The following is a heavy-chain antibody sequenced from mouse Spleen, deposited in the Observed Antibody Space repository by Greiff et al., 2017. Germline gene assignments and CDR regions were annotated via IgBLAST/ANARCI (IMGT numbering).Heavy chain of an antibody. J-gene: IGHJ3*01. CDR2: IYPGNSDT. Sequence: EVQLQQSGTVLARPGASVKMSCKTSGYTFTSYWMHWVKQRPGQGLEWIGAIYPGNSDTSYNQKFKGKAKLTAVTSASTAYMELSSLTNEDSAVYYCTTYDYDWFAYWGQGTLVTVSA. CDR3: TTYDYDWFAY. D-gene: IGHD2-4*01. V-gene: IGHV1-5*01. CDR1: GYTFTSYW.